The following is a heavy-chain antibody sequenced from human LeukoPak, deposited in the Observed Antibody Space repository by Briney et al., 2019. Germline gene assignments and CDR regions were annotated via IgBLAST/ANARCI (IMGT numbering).Heavy chain of an antibody. D-gene: IGHD3-10*01. CDR2: IYYSGST. J-gene: IGHJ5*02. CDR3: AVRGVYNWFDP. Sequence: PSETLSLTCTVSGGSISSSSYYWGWIRQPPGKGLEWIGSIYYSGSTYYNPSLKSRVTISVDTSKNQFSLKLSSVTAADTAVYYCAVRGVYNWFDPWGQGTLVTVSS. CDR1: GGSISSSSYY. V-gene: IGHV4-39*07.